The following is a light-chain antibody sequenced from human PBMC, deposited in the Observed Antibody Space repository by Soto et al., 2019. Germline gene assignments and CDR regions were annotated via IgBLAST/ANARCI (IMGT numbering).Light chain of an antibody. Sequence: EIVLRQSPGTLSFSAGERATLSCRASQRVNSRYLAWYQQKPGQAPRLLIYGVSNRATGIPDRFSGSGSGTDFTLTIRRLEPEDFAVYYCQQRSNWPFTFGQGTRLEI. CDR1: QRVNSRY. V-gene: IGKV3D-20*02. CDR2: GVS. CDR3: QQRSNWPFT. J-gene: IGKJ5*01.